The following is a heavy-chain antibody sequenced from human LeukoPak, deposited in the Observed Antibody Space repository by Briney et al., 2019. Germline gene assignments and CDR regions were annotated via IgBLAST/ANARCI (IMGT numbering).Heavy chain of an antibody. CDR1: GFTFSSYA. V-gene: IGHV3-23*01. CDR2: ISGSGGST. Sequence: GGSLRLSCAASGFTFSSYAMSWVRQAPGKGLEWVSAISGSGGSTYYADSVKGRLTISRDNSKNTLNLHMKTLRAEDAAVYYGVKEGKGSYYYFENWGQGTLVTVSS. D-gene: IGHD1-26*01. CDR3: VKEGKGSYYYFEN. J-gene: IGHJ4*02.